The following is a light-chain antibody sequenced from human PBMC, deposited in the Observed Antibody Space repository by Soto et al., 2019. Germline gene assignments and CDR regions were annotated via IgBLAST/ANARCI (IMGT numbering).Light chain of an antibody. V-gene: IGLV1-44*01. J-gene: IGLJ2*01. CDR3: AAWDDSRSGVV. Sequence: QSVLTQPPSASGTPGQRVTISCSGSNSNIGSNSVNWYQQLPGMAPKLLIYSSDQRPSGVPDRFSGSKSGTSASLAISGLQSEDEADYYCAAWDDSRSGVVFGGGTKLTVL. CDR1: NSNIGSNS. CDR2: SSD.